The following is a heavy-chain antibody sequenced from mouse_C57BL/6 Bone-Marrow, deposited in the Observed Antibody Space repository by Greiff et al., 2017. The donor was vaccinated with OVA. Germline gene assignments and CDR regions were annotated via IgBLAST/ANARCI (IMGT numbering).Heavy chain of an antibody. D-gene: IGHD4-1*01. J-gene: IGHJ2*01. CDR2: IDPENGDT. CDR1: GFNIKDDY. V-gene: IGHV14-4*01. CDR3: TPSTWGDY. Sequence: VHVKQSGAELVRPGASVKLSCTASGFNIKDDYMHWVKQRPEQGLEWIGWIDPENGDTEYASKFQGKATITADTSSNTAYLQLSSLTSEDTAVYYCTPSTWGDYWGQGTTLTVSS.